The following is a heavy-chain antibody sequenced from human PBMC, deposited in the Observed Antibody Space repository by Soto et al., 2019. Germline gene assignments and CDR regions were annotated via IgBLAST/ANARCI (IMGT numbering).Heavy chain of an antibody. J-gene: IGHJ5*02. Sequence: SETLSLTCAVSGYSISSADYWCWIRQPPGKGLEWIGSIYHSGGTYYNPSLKSRVIISVDTSKNQFSLKLSSLTAADTAVYYCAMAYYDSSGYRTRGWFDPWGQGTLVALSS. CDR1: GYSISSADY. D-gene: IGHD3-22*01. CDR2: IYHSGGT. CDR3: AMAYYDSSGYRTRGWFDP. V-gene: IGHV4-38-2*01.